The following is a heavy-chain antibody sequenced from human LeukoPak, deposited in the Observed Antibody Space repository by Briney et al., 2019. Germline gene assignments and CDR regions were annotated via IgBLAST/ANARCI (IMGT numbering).Heavy chain of an antibody. CDR2: ISSSGSVI. V-gene: IGHV3-48*04. CDR1: GLTFTNFG. CDR3: AREERLRWTAY. J-gene: IGHJ4*02. D-gene: IGHD4-23*01. Sequence: PGGSLRLSCVPSGLTFTNFGLTGARRAPGKGLEWLSYISSSGSVIQYADSVKGRFTVSRDNAKNSLYLQMNSLRAEDTAVYYCAREERLRWTAYWGQGTLVTVSS.